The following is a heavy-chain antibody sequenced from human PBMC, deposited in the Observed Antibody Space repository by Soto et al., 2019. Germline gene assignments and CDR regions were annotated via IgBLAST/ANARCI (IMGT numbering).Heavy chain of an antibody. J-gene: IGHJ6*02. D-gene: IGHD5-18*01. V-gene: IGHV4-61*01. Sequence: QVQLQESGPGLVKPSETLSLTCTVSGGSVSSGSYYWSWIRQPPGKGLEWIGYIYYSGSTNYNPSLKSRVTISVDTSKTQFSLKLSSVTAADTAVYYCAREYGYSYGAYDYYSGMDVWGQGTTVTVSS. CDR3: AREYGYSYGAYDYYSGMDV. CDR2: IYYSGST. CDR1: GGSVSSGSYY.